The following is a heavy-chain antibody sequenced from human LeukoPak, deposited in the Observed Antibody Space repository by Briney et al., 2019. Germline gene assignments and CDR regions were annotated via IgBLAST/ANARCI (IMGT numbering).Heavy chain of an antibody. CDR2: IYPRDGST. Sequence: ASVTVSCKASGYTFTSNYIHWVRQAPGQGLEWMGMIYPRDGSTSYAQKFQGRVTVTRDTSTSTVHMELSGLRSEDTAVYYCARDQEGFDYWGQGTLVTDSS. V-gene: IGHV1-46*01. J-gene: IGHJ4*02. CDR1: GYTFTSNY. CDR3: ARDQEGFDY.